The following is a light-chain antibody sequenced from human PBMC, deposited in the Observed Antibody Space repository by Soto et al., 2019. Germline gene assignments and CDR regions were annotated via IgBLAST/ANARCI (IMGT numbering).Light chain of an antibody. J-gene: IGKJ1*01. CDR3: QQSYSSPPT. V-gene: IGKV1-39*01. Sequence: DIHMTQSPSSLSASVGYRFTITCRASQNIRKYLNWYQQKPGKAPKLLIFAASSLQSGVPSRFSGSRSGPDFTLTISSLQPEDFATYYCQQSYSSPPTFGQGTKVDIK. CDR1: QNIRKY. CDR2: AAS.